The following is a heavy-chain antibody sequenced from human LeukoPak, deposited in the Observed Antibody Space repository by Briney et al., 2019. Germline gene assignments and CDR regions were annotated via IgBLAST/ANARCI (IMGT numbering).Heavy chain of an antibody. D-gene: IGHD4-17*01. J-gene: IGHJ4*02. CDR1: GGSISSYY. V-gene: IGHV4-59*01. Sequence: PSETLSLTCTVSGGSISSYYWSWLRQPPGKGLEYIGYTHYSGSTNYNPSLKSRVTISLDTSGNQFSLKLSSVTAADTAVYYCARVDDYGDRYYFDYWGQGTLVTVSS. CDR3: ARVDDYGDRYYFDY. CDR2: THYSGST.